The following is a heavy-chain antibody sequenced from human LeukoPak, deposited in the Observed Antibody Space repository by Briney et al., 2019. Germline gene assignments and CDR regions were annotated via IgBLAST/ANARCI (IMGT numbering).Heavy chain of an antibody. J-gene: IGHJ4*02. CDR3: ARYSYSHGYFDN. CDR2: IKQDGREK. V-gene: IGHV3-7*01. D-gene: IGHD5-18*01. Sequence: GGSLRLSCAASGFTFSDYYMSWIRQAPGKGLEWVANIKQDGREKNYVDSVKGRFTISRDNAKNSLYLQMTSLRAEDTAVYFCARYSYSHGYFDNWGQGTLVTVSS. CDR1: GFTFSDYY.